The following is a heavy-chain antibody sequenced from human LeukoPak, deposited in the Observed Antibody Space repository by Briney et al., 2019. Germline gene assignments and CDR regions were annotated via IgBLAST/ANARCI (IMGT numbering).Heavy chain of an antibody. CDR1: GGSISSSNYY. D-gene: IGHD3-3*01. J-gene: IGHJ4*02. V-gene: IGHV4-39*01. Sequence: SETLSLTCTVSGGSISSSNYYWGWIRQPPGKGLEWIGSIYYSGSTYYNPSLKSRVTISVDTSKNQFSLKLSSVTAADTAVYYCARHRYYDFWSGYFDYWGQGTLVTVSS. CDR3: ARHRYYDFWSGYFDY. CDR2: IYYSGST.